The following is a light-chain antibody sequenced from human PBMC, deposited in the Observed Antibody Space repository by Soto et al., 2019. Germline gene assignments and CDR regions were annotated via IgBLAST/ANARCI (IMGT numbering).Light chain of an antibody. Sequence: EIVLTQSPGTLSLSPGERATLSCRASQSISSNYLAWYQQKPGQAPRLLIYGAFSRAVGIPDNFSGSGSETDFTLTIYRLEPEDFAVYYCQQYGTSPWTFGQGNKVEIK. CDR3: QQYGTSPWT. J-gene: IGKJ1*01. CDR1: QSISSNY. CDR2: GAF. V-gene: IGKV3-20*01.